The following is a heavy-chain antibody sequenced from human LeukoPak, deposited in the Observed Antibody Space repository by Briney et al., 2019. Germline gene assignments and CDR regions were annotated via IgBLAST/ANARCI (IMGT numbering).Heavy chain of an antibody. J-gene: IGHJ4*02. Sequence: RGSLRLSCAASGFTFSSYAMSWVRQAPGKGLEWVSAISGSGGSTYYADSVKGRFTISRDNSKNTLYLQMNSLRAEDTAVYYCAKFLPTHIVVANYYFDYWGQGTLVTVSS. D-gene: IGHD2-21*01. CDR1: GFTFSSYA. V-gene: IGHV3-23*01. CDR2: ISGSGGST. CDR3: AKFLPTHIVVANYYFDY.